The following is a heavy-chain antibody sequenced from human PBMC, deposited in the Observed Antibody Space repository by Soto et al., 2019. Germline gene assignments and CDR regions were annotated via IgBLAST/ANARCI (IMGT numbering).Heavy chain of an antibody. J-gene: IGHJ4*02. D-gene: IGHD3-10*01. V-gene: IGHV4-39*01. CDR3: ATRPPGMWRGVFDY. CDR2: IHYSGST. Sequence: SETLSLTCTVSGGSISSSSYYWGWIRQPPGKGLEWIGSIHYSGSTYYNPSLKSRVTISVDTSKNQFSLKLSSVTAADTAVYYCATRPPGMWRGVFDYWSQGTLVT. CDR1: GGSISSSSYY.